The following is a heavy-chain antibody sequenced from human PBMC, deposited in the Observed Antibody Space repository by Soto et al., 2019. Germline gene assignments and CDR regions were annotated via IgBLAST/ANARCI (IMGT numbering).Heavy chain of an antibody. CDR3: TTLEDNVDIVATILGLGY. Sequence: EVQLVESGGGLVQPGGSLKLSCAASGFTFSGSAMHWVRQASGKGLEWVGRIRSKANSYATAYAASVKGRFTISRDDSKNTAYLQMNSLKTEDTAVYYCTTLEDNVDIVATILGLGYWGQGTLVTVSS. J-gene: IGHJ4*02. V-gene: IGHV3-73*01. CDR1: GFTFSGSA. CDR2: IRSKANSYAT. D-gene: IGHD5-12*01.